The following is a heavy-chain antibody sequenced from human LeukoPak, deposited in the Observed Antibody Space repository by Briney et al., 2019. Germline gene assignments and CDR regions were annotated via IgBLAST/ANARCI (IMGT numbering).Heavy chain of an antibody. Sequence: ASVKLCCTASGSTFTGYYLDLVRQAPGRGLEWMGWINPYSGGTNYAQKFQGTVTLTRDTSISTAYMELSRLRSDDTAVYYCAGDLEDGYNYAFVIWGQGTMVTVSS. D-gene: IGHD5-24*01. CDR1: GSTFTGYY. J-gene: IGHJ3*02. CDR2: INPYSGGT. V-gene: IGHV1-2*02. CDR3: AGDLEDGYNYAFVI.